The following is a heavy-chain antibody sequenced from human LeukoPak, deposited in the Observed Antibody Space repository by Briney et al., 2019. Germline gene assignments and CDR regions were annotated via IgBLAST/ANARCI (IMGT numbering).Heavy chain of an antibody. CDR3: AKGLVRYCSGGSCYGGADP. V-gene: IGHV4-31*03. J-gene: IGHJ5*02. Sequence: SETLSLTCTVSGGSISSSSYYWGWIRQHPGKGLEWIGYIYYSGSTYYNPSLKSRVTISVDTSKNQFSLKLSSVTAADTAVYYCAKGLVRYCSGGSCYGGADPWGQGTLVTVSS. CDR1: GGSISSSSYY. D-gene: IGHD2-15*01. CDR2: IYYSGST.